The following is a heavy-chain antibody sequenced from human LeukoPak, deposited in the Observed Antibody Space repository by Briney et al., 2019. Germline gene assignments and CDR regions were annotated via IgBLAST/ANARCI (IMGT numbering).Heavy chain of an antibody. V-gene: IGHV5-51*01. D-gene: IGHD2-15*01. J-gene: IGHJ5*02. CDR1: GYGINNYW. CDR2: IYPADSDI. Sequence: GESLKISCKGSGYGINNYWIDWVRQMPGKGLEWMGIIYPADSDIRYSPSFQGQVTISADKSISTVYLQWSSLKASDTAMYYCARQEYCSGGSCYTWFDPWGQGTLVTVSS. CDR3: ARQEYCSGGSCYTWFDP.